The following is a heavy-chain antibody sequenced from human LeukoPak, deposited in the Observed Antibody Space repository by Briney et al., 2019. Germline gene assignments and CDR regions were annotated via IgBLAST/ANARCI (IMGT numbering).Heavy chain of an antibody. Sequence: ASVTVSCKASGYTFITYYMGWVRQAPGQGLEWMGIINPSGGSTNYAQKLQGRVTMTRDTSTSTVYMEMSSLRPQDTAVYYCARMDTDMGDDYFDFWGQGSLVTVSS. CDR2: INPSGGST. CDR3: ARMDTDMGDDYFDF. J-gene: IGHJ4*02. V-gene: IGHV1-46*04. CDR1: GYTFITYY. D-gene: IGHD5-18*01.